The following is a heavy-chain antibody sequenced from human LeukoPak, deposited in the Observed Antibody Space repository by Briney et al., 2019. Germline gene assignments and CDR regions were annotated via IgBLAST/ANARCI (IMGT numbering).Heavy chain of an antibody. CDR1: GFTFSSYG. Sequence: GSLRLSCAAAGFTFSSYGMHWVRQAPGKGLEWVAVISYDGSNKYYADSVKGRFTISRDNSKNTLYLQMNSLRAEDTAVYYCAKAHGTDCDYWGQGTLVTVSS. J-gene: IGHJ4*02. CDR3: AKAHGTDCDY. V-gene: IGHV3-30*18. CDR2: ISYDGSNK. D-gene: IGHD1/OR15-1a*01.